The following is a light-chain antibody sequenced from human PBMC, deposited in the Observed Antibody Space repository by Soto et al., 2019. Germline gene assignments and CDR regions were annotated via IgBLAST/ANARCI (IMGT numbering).Light chain of an antibody. CDR1: SSNIGAPYD. CDR3: QSYDTSLGGSRV. CDR2: GNN. Sequence: QSVLTQPPSVSGAPGQGVIISCTGSSSNIGAPYDVHWYQQLPGTAPKLLIYGNNNRPSGVPDRFSGSKSGTSASLAITGLQAEDEADYYRQSYDTSLGGSRVFGGGTKVTVL. V-gene: IGLV1-40*01. J-gene: IGLJ2*01.